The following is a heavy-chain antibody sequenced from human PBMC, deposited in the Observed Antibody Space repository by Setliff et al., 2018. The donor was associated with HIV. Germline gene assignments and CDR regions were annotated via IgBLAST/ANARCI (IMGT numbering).Heavy chain of an antibody. CDR3: ARDRGRYGDYRDFDY. J-gene: IGHJ4*02. Sequence: GGSLRLSCAASGFTFSDYYMSWIRQAPGKGLEWVSYISSSSSYTNYADSVKGRFTISRDNAKNSLYLQMTRLTSDDTAVYYCARDRGRYGDYRDFDYWGQGALVTVSS. CDR2: ISSSSSYT. D-gene: IGHD4-17*01. CDR1: GFTFSDYY. V-gene: IGHV3-11*05.